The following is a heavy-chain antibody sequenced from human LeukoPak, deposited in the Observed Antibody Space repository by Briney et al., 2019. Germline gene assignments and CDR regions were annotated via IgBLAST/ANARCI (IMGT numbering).Heavy chain of an antibody. Sequence: SETLSLTCAVYGGSFSGYYWSWIRQPPGKGLEWIGEINHSGSTNYNPSLKSRVAISVGTSKNQFSLKLSSVTAADTAVYYCARGRPWFDPWGQGTLVTVSS. J-gene: IGHJ5*02. CDR1: GGSFSGYY. V-gene: IGHV4-34*01. CDR2: INHSGST. CDR3: ARGRPWFDP.